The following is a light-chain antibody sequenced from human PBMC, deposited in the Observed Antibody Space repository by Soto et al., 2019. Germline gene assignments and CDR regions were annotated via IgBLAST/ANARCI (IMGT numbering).Light chain of an antibody. V-gene: IGKV3-20*01. J-gene: IGKJ1*01. CDR2: GAS. CDR3: QQYGSSGT. Sequence: EIVMTQSPATLSVSPGERATLPCRASQSVNINLTWYQQKPGQAPRLLIYGASNRATGIPDRFSGSGSGTDFTLTISRLEPEDFAVYYCQQYGSSGTFGQGTKVDIK. CDR1: QSVNIN.